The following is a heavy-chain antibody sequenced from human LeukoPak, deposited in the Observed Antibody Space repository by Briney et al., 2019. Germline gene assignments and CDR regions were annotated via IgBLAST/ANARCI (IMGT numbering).Heavy chain of an antibody. CDR2: ILSSGAT. J-gene: IGHJ3*02. D-gene: IGHD2-2*01. CDR1: GGSINNNNYY. V-gene: IGHV4-39*01. CDR3: ARYGRDTVIGPAAKRALDI. Sequence: SETLSLTCTVSGGSINNNNYYWGWIRRPPGKGLEWIGNILSSGATYYIPSLKSRVTISVDTSKNQLSLKLSSVTAADTAVYYCARYGRDTVIGPAAKRALDIWGQGTMVAVSS.